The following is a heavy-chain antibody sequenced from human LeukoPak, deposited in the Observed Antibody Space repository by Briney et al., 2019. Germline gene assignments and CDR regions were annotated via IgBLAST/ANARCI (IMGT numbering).Heavy chain of an antibody. J-gene: IGHJ1*01. CDR1: GGSISSGGYY. Sequence: SETLSLTCTVSGGSISSGGYYWSWIRQHPGTGLEWIVYMYYSGSTYYNPSLKSRVTISVDSSKNQLSLNLYSVTPADTAVYYCARDGGGYGVHAEYFQQWGQGTLVTVSS. CDR2: MYYSGST. V-gene: IGHV4-31*03. CDR3: ARDGGGYGVHAEYFQQ. D-gene: IGHD3-16*01.